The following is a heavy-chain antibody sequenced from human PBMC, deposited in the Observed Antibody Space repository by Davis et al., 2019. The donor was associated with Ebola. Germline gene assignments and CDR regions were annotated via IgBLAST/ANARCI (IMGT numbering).Heavy chain of an antibody. Sequence: SETLSLTCTVSGGSISSYYWTWIRQPPGKGLEWIGYIYYSGSTNYNPSLKSRVTISVDTSKNQFSLKLTSMTAADTAGYYCARAATVITGGWFDPWGQGTLVTVSS. D-gene: IGHD4-17*01. V-gene: IGHV4-59*01. J-gene: IGHJ5*02. CDR1: GGSISSYY. CDR2: IYYSGST. CDR3: ARAATVITGGWFDP.